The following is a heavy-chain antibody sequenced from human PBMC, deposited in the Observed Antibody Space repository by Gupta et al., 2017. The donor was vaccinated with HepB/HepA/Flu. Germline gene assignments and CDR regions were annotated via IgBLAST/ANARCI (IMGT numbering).Heavy chain of an antibody. J-gene: IGHJ4*02. CDR3: ARQPGSSGWSPYYFDY. CDR2: ISNSGSII. D-gene: IGHD6-19*01. V-gene: IGHV3-48*03. Sequence: EVQLVESGGGLVEPGGSLRLSCAASGFTFRSYEMNWVRQAPGKGLAWVSYISNSGSIIHYADSVKGRFTISRDNAKNSLYLQMNSLRAEDTATYYCARQPGSSGWSPYYFDYWGQGILVTVSS. CDR1: GFTFRSYE.